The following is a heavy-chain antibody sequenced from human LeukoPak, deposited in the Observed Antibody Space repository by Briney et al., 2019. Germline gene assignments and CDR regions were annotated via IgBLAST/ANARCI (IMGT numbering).Heavy chain of an antibody. J-gene: IGHJ6*03. D-gene: IGHD6-13*01. V-gene: IGHV1-69*05. CDR1: GGTFSSYA. CDR3: ARGYSSSWYISRYYYMDV. Sequence: SVKVSCKASGGTFSSYAISWVRQAPGQGLEWMGGIIPIFGTANYAQKFQGRVTITTDESTSTAYMELSSLRSEDTAVYYCARGYSSSWYISRYYYMDVWGKGTTVTVSS. CDR2: IIPIFGTA.